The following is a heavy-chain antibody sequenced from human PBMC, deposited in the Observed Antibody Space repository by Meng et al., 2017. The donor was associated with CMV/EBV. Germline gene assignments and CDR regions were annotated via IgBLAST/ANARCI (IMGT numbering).Heavy chain of an antibody. CDR2: IKQDGSEK. Sequence: GGSLRLSCAASGFTFSSYWMSWVRQAPGKGLEWVANIKQDGSEKYYVDSVTGRFAISRDNAKTSLFLQMNSLRAEAPAVYYCARGRDRGGYYDFWSGYHSVVVYYFDYWGQGTLVTVSS. D-gene: IGHD3-3*01. V-gene: IGHV3-7*01. CDR1: GFTFSSYW. CDR3: ARGRDRGGYYDFWSGYHSVVVYYFDY. J-gene: IGHJ4*02.